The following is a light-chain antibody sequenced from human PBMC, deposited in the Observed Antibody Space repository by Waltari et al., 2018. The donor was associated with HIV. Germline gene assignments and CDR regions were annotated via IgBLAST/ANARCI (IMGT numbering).Light chain of an antibody. CDR2: EAI. CDR3: CSYGGSSTWV. V-gene: IGLV2-23*01. J-gene: IGLJ3*02. Sequence: QSALTQPASVSGSHGQSITLSCTGTSSDAGIYILVSWYQQHPGKAPKLIIYEAIKRPSGVSNRISASKSGNTASLTISGLQAEDEADYYCCSYGGSSTWVFGGGTKVTVL. CDR1: SSDAGIYIL.